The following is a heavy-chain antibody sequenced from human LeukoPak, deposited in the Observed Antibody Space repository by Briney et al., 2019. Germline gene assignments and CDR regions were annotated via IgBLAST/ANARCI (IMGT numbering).Heavy chain of an antibody. V-gene: IGHV5-51*01. CDR3: ARQYCSSTSCGNWFNA. D-gene: IGHD2-2*01. CDR1: GYSFTSYW. J-gene: IGHJ5*02. CDR2: IYPGDSDT. Sequence: GASLKISSKGSGYSFTSYWIGWVRPMPGKGLEWMGMIYPGDSDTRYSPSFQGQVTISADKSIRTAYLQWSSLEASDTAMNYWARQYCSSTSCGNWFNACSQASLLSVSS.